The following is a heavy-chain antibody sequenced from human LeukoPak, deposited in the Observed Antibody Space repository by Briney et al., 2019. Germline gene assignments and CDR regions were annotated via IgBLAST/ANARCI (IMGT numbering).Heavy chain of an antibody. CDR3: ARASLSPYCGGDCYSAATDY. J-gene: IGHJ4*02. Sequence: PGGSLRLSCAASGFTFSSYSMNWVRQAPGKGLEWVSYISSSGSTIYYADSVKGRFTISRDNAKNSLYLQMNSLRAEDTAVYYCARASLSPYCGGDCYSAATDYWGQGTLVTVSS. V-gene: IGHV3-48*01. CDR1: GFTFSSYS. D-gene: IGHD2-21*02. CDR2: ISSSGSTI.